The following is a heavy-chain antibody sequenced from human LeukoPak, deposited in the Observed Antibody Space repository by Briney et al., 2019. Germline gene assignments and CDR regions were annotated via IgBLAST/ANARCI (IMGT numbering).Heavy chain of an antibody. CDR1: GGSISSYY. CDR2: IYYSGST. V-gene: IGHV4-59*01. Sequence: PSETLSLTCTVSGGSISSYYWSWIRQPPGKGLEWIGYIYYSGSTNYNPSLKSRVTISVDTSKNQFSLKLSSVTADDTAVYYCARVGGYSGYAPIDPWGQGTLVTVSS. D-gene: IGHD5-12*01. CDR3: ARVGGYSGYAPIDP. J-gene: IGHJ5*02.